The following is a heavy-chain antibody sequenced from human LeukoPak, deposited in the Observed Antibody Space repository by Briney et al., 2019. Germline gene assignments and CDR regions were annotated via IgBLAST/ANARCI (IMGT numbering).Heavy chain of an antibody. Sequence: PGGSLRLSCAASGFTVSSNYMSWVRQAPGKGLEWVSVIYSGGSTYYADSVKGRFTISRDNSKNTLYLQMNSLRAEDTAVYYCARDFQPYYDSSGCGAFDIWGQGTMVTVSS. CDR3: ARDFQPYYDSSGCGAFDI. J-gene: IGHJ3*02. V-gene: IGHV3-53*01. D-gene: IGHD3-22*01. CDR1: GFTVSSNY. CDR2: IYSGGST.